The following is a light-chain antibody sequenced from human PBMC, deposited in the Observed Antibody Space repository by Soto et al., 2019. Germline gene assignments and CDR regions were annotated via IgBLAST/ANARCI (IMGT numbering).Light chain of an antibody. Sequence: DIQMTQSPSVMSASVGDRVTITCRASQDINNYLVWVQQKPGTVPKLLIYAASSLQSGVPSRFSGSRSGTEFTLTISSLQPEDFATYYCLQHNSYPLTFGGGTKVEIK. CDR2: AAS. J-gene: IGKJ4*01. V-gene: IGKV1-17*03. CDR3: LQHNSYPLT. CDR1: QDINNY.